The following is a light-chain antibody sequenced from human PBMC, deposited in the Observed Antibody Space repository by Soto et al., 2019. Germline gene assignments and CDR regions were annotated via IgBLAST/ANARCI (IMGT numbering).Light chain of an antibody. J-gene: IGKJ5*01. CDR3: QQYHRYPIT. Sequence: DIQMTQSPSSLSASVGDRVTITCRASQDISSWLAWYQQKPEEAPKCLIYDASSLQSGVPSRFSGSGSGTDFTLTISSLQPEDFATYFCQQYHRYPITFGQGTRLQIK. V-gene: IGKV1D-16*01. CDR2: DAS. CDR1: QDISSW.